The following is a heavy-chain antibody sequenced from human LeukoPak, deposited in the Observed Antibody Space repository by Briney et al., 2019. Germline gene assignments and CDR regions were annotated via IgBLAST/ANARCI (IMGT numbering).Heavy chain of an antibody. V-gene: IGHV4-38-2*02. D-gene: IGHD5-24*01. CDR3: ARERIEMATIYNFDY. CDR2: IYYSGST. J-gene: IGHJ4*02. Sequence: SEALSLTCTVSGYSISSGYFWGWIRQPPGKGLEWIGSIYYSGSTYYNPSLKSRVTISVDTSKNQFSLKLSSVTAADTAVYYCARERIEMATIYNFDYWGQGTLVTVSS. CDR1: GYSISSGYF.